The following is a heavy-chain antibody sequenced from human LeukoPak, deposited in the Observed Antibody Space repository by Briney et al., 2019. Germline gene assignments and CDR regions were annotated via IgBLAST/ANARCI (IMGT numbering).Heavy chain of an antibody. CDR1: GGSISSYY. V-gene: IGHV4-4*07. D-gene: IGHD3-9*01. J-gene: IGHJ4*02. CDR3: ARDNSDILTGYYRAFDY. Sequence: PSETLSLTCTVSGGSISSYYWSWIRQPAGKGLEWIGRIYTSGSTNYNPSLKSRVTMSVDTSKNQFSLKLSSVTAADTAVYYCARDNSDILTGYYRAFDYWGQGTLVTVSS. CDR2: IYTSGST.